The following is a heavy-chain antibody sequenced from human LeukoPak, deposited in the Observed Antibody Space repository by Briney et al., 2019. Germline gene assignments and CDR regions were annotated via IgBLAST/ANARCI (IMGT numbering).Heavy chain of an antibody. CDR2: IYHSGST. V-gene: IGHV4-59*01. Sequence: NPSETLSLTCTVSGGSISTYYWNWIRQPPGKGLEWIGYIYHSGSTNYNPSLQSRVTISVDTSKNQFSLHLNSVTAADTAVYYCARGGAARLHFQNWGQGTLVTVSS. CDR1: GGSISTYY. J-gene: IGHJ1*01. D-gene: IGHD6-6*01. CDR3: ARGGAARLHFQN.